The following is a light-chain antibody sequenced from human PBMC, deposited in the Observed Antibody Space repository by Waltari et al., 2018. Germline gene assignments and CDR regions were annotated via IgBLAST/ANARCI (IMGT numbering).Light chain of an antibody. Sequence: EIVMTQSPVILSVSPGERATLSCRASQSISSNLAWYQQKLGHAPRLLIYGASTRATGIPARFSGSGSGTEFTLTISSLQSEDFAVYYCQQYNNWPVYTFGQGTKLEIK. CDR2: GAS. V-gene: IGKV3-15*01. CDR3: QQYNNWPVYT. J-gene: IGKJ2*01. CDR1: QSISSN.